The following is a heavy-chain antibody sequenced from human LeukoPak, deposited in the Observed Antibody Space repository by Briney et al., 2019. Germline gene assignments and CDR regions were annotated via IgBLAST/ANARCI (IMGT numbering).Heavy chain of an antibody. J-gene: IGHJ4*02. CDR3: ARAPSRWLGPDY. CDR2: ISSSGSTM. D-gene: IGHD6-19*01. CDR1: GFTFSDYY. V-gene: IGHV3-11*01. Sequence: GGSLRLSCAASGFTFSDYYMSWIRQAPGKGLEWVSYISSSGSTMYYADSVKGRFTISRGNAKNSLYLQMNSLRAEDTAVYYCARAPSRWLGPDYWGQGTLVTVSS.